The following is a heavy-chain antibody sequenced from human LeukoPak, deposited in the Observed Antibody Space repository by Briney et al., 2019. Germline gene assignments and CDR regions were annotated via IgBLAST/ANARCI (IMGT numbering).Heavy chain of an antibody. CDR3: ARVYYYDSTGGGY. J-gene: IGHJ4*02. Sequence: GGSLRLSCAASGFTFSDYYMSWIRQAPGKGLEWVSSISSSSSYIYYADSVEGRFTISRDNAKNSLYLQMNRLRAEDTAVYYCARVYYYDSTGGGYWGQGTLVTVSS. V-gene: IGHV3-11*06. D-gene: IGHD3-22*01. CDR2: ISSSSSYI. CDR1: GFTFSDYY.